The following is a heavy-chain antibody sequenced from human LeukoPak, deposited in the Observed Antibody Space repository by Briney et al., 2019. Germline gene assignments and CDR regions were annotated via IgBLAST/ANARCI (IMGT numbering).Heavy chain of an antibody. J-gene: IGHJ4*02. CDR3: ARGTQYQLLSLFFDY. Sequence: ASVKVSCKASGYTFTGYYMHWVRQAPGQGLEWMGWINPNSGGTNYAQKFQGRVTMTRDTPISTAYMELSRLRSDDTAVYYCARGTQYQLLSLFFDYWGQGTLVTVSS. CDR2: INPNSGGT. CDR1: GYTFTGYY. D-gene: IGHD2-2*01. V-gene: IGHV1-2*02.